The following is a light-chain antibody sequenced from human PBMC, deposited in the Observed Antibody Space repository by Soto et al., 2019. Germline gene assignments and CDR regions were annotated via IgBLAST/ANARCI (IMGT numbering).Light chain of an antibody. J-gene: IGKJ5*01. CDR2: DAS. CDR3: QQRSNWPIT. V-gene: IGKV3-11*01. CDR1: QSVSEY. Sequence: EIVWTQSPATLSLSPGERATLSCGASQSVSEYLAWYQQKPGQAPRLLIYDASNRATGIPPRFGGSVSGTDCTITISSLQPEDGAVYYCQQRSNWPITFGQGTRLEIK.